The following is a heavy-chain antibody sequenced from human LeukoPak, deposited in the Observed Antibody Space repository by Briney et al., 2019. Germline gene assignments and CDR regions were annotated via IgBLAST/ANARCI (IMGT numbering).Heavy chain of an antibody. J-gene: IGHJ4*02. V-gene: IGHV4-4*02. CDR1: GGSISSSNW. CDR3: ARNNKDYDISVYYYVAY. CDR2: IYHSGST. Sequence: SGTLSLTCAVSGGSISSSNWWSWVRQPPGKGLEWIGEIYHSGSTNYNPSLKSRVTISVDKSKNQFSLKLSSVTAADTAVYYCARNNKDYDISVYYYVAYGGQGPLATVP. D-gene: IGHD3-22*01.